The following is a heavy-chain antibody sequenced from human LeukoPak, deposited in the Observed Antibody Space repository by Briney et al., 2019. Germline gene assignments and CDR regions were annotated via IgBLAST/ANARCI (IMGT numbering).Heavy chain of an antibody. J-gene: IGHJ3*02. CDR3: WVTNEMNGFDI. D-gene: IGHD1-1*01. Sequence: GGSLRLSCAASGFTFSRYSMNWVRQAPGKGLEWVSSISSSSSYIYYADSVKGRFTISRDNAKNSLYLQMNSLRAEDTAVYYCWVTNEMNGFDIWGQGTMVTVSS. CDR1: GFTFSRYS. V-gene: IGHV3-21*01. CDR2: ISSSSSYI.